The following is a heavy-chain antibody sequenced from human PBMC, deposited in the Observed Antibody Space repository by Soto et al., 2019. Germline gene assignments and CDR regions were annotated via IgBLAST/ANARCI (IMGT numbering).Heavy chain of an antibody. CDR3: ARDNLRDCTNGVCYTGRDDY. Sequence: QVQLVQSGAEVKKPGSSVKVSCKASGGTFSSYAISLVRQSPGQGLEWMGGIIPIFGTANYAQKFQGRVTITADKSTSTAYMELSSLRSEDTAVYYCARDNLRDCTNGVCYTGRDDYWGRGTLVTVSS. V-gene: IGHV1-69*06. CDR1: GGTFSSYA. J-gene: IGHJ4*02. D-gene: IGHD2-8*01. CDR2: IIPIFGTA.